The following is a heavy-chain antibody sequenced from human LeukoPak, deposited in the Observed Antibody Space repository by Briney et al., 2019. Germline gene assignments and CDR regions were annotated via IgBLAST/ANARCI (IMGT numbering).Heavy chain of an antibody. Sequence: TGGSLRLSCAASGFTFSSYGMHRVRQAPGKGLEWVAFIRYDGSNKYYADSVKGRFIISRDNSKNTLYLQMNSLRADATAVSYFAKDRGDIVVVPAAPGGGKRRGFDYWGQGTLVTVSS. CDR3: AKDRGDIVVVPAAPGGGKRRGFDY. J-gene: IGHJ4*02. D-gene: IGHD2-2*01. V-gene: IGHV3-30*02. CDR1: GFTFSSYG. CDR2: IRYDGSNK.